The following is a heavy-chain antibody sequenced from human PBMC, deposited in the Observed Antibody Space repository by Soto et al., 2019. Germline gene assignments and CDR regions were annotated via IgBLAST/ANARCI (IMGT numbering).Heavy chain of an antibody. CDR2: ISAYNGNT. CDR3: ARHYSSSSWYYPYFDY. D-gene: IGHD6-13*01. CDR1: GYTFASYA. J-gene: IGHJ4*02. Sequence: ASVKVSCKASGYTFASYAISWLRQAPGQGLEWMGWISAYNGNTNYAQKLQRRVTMTTDTSTSTAYMELRSLRSDDTAVYYCARHYSSSSWYYPYFDYWGQGTLVTVSS. V-gene: IGHV1-18*01.